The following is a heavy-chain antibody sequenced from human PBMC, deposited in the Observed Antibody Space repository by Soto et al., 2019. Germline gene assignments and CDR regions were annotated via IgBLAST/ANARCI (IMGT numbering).Heavy chain of an antibody. J-gene: IGHJ6*02. D-gene: IGHD2-8*01. CDR1: GGSFSGYY. V-gene: IGHV4-34*01. Sequence: QVQLQQWGAGLSKPSETLSLTCAVYGGSFSGYYWTWIRQPPGKGLEWIGEINHRGNTNYNPSLKSRVTRSVDTSKIQCSLKLTSVTAADTAVYYCARQEVPQWFTKGYYGMDVGDQGTTVTVSS. CDR3: ARQEVPQWFTKGYYGMDV. CDR2: INHRGNT.